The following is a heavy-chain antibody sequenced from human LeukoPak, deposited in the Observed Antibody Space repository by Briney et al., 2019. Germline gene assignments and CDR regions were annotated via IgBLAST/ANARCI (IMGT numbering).Heavy chain of an antibody. Sequence: GGSLRLSCAASGFTFSSNYMSWVRQAPGKGLEWVSVIYSSGTTFYAYSVMGRFTISRDNSKNTLFLQMSGLRDDDTAVYYCARGAAFSGSYSLDFWGQGTLVTVSS. CDR3: ARGAAFSGSYSLDF. J-gene: IGHJ4*02. V-gene: IGHV3-53*01. CDR2: IYSSGTT. CDR1: GFTFSSNY. D-gene: IGHD1-26*01.